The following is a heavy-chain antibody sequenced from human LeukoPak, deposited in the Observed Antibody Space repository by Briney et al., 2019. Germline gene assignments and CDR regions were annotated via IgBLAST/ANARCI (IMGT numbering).Heavy chain of an antibody. CDR3: ARDTGFPFFDF. J-gene: IGHJ4*01. Sequence: ASVKVSCKASGYTFIGYYIHWVRQAPGQGLEWMGSVNPNSGVTDYAQKFQGRITMTRDTSISTAYTELNRLTSDDTAVYYCARDTGFPFFDFWGHGAQVTVSS. V-gene: IGHV1-2*02. CDR2: VNPNSGVT. CDR1: GYTFIGYY.